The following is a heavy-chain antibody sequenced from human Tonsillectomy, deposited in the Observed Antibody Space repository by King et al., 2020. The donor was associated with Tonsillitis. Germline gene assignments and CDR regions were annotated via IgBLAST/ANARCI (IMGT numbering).Heavy chain of an antibody. CDR1: GGSISSGGYS. CDR2: IYHSGST. V-gene: IGHV4-30-2*01. Sequence: LQLQESGSGLVKPSQTLSLTCAVSGGSISSGGYSWSWIRQPPGKGLEWIGYIYHSGSTYYNPSLKSRVTISVDRSKNQFSLKLSSVTAADTAVYYCARGGRYNWFDPWGQRTLVTVSS. J-gene: IGHJ5*02. D-gene: IGHD3-10*01. CDR3: ARGGRYNWFDP.